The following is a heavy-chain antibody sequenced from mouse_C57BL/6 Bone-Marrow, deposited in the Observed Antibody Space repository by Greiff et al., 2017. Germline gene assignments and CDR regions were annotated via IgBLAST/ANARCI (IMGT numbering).Heavy chain of an antibody. J-gene: IGHJ1*03. CDR3: ARAILGRTGIWYFDV. CDR1: GYSFTDYN. CDR2: INPNYGTT. V-gene: IGHV1-39*01. D-gene: IGHD4-1*01. Sequence: EVKLMESGPELVKPGASVKISCKASGYSFTDYNMNWVKQSNGKSLEWIGVINPNYGTTSYNQKFKGKATLTVDQASSTAYMQLNSLTSEDSAVYYCARAILGRTGIWYFDVWGTGTTVTVSS.